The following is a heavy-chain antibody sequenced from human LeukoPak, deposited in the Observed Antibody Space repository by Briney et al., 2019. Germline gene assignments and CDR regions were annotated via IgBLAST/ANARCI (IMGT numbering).Heavy chain of an antibody. CDR2: ILYDGSNK. Sequence: GGSLRLSCAASGFTFSSYGMHWVRQAPGKGLEWVAVILYDGSNKYFADSVKGRFTISRDNSKNTLYLQMNSLRAEDTAVYYCAELGITMIGGVWGKGTTVTISS. J-gene: IGHJ6*04. CDR1: GFTFSSYG. V-gene: IGHV3-30*18. CDR3: AELGITMIGGV. D-gene: IGHD3-10*02.